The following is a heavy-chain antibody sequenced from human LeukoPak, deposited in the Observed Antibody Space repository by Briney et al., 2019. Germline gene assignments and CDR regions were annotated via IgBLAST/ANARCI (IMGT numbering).Heavy chain of an antibody. Sequence: KPGGSLRLSCAASGFNFSSASLTWVRQSPAKRLEWIGHLKRTIDGVTADYVNSVNDRFTISADDSKNTLYLQFSRLNIEDTAVYYCTTGHLDEYFEFWGQGILVTVSS. D-gene: IGHD6-6*01. CDR2: LKRTIDGVTA. CDR1: GFNFSSAS. J-gene: IGHJ4*02. V-gene: IGHV3-15*01. CDR3: TTGHLDEYFEF.